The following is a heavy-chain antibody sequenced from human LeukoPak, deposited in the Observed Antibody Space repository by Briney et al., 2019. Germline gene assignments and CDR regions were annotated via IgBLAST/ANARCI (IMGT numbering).Heavy chain of an antibody. CDR2: IYTRGST. CDR3: ARGRYCSADICSGGDAFDI. CDR1: GGSINNYY. D-gene: IGHD2-15*01. V-gene: IGHV4-4*07. Sequence: SETLSLTCTVSGGSINNYYWGWIRQPAGKGLEWIGRIYTRGSTNYNPSLKSRVTMSVDTSKNQFSLKLSSVTAADTALYYCARGRYCSADICSGGDAFDIWGQGTMVSVSS. J-gene: IGHJ3*02.